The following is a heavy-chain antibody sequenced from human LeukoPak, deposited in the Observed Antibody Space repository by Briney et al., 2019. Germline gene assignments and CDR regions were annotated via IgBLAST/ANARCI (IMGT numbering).Heavy chain of an antibody. CDR2: IWYDGSSK. Sequence: GGSLRLSCAASGFTFSSYGMHWVRQAPGKGLEWVALIWYDGSSKHYADSVRGRFTISRDNSKNTLYLQMNSLRAEDTAVYYCARYTSGFDYWGQGTLVTVSS. D-gene: IGHD6-25*01. J-gene: IGHJ4*02. CDR3: ARYTSGFDY. CDR1: GFTFSSYG. V-gene: IGHV3-33*01.